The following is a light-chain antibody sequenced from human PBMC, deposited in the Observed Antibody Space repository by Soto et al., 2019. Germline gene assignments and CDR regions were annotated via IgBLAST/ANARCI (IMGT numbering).Light chain of an antibody. CDR2: DVS. V-gene: IGLV2-14*03. J-gene: IGLJ3*02. Sequence: QSALTQPASVSGSPGQSITISCTGTSSDVGGYNYVSWYQHHPGKAPKLMIYDVSNRPSGVSNRFSGTKSGNTASLTISGLQAEDEADYYCSSYTSNNTLVLFGGGTKVTVL. CDR1: SSDVGGYNY. CDR3: SSYTSNNTLVL.